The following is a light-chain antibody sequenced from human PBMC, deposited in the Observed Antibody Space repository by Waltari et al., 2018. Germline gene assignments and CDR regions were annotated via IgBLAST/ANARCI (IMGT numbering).Light chain of an antibody. CDR2: SAS. CDR1: QVISTY. Sequence: AIRMTQSPSSLSASTGVRVTITCRASQVISTYLAWYQQKPGEAPKLLMYSASTLQSGVPSRFSGSGSGTDFTLTISCLQSEDFATYYCQQYYSYPRTFGPGTKVEV. V-gene: IGKV1-8*01. CDR3: QQYYSYPRT. J-gene: IGKJ1*01.